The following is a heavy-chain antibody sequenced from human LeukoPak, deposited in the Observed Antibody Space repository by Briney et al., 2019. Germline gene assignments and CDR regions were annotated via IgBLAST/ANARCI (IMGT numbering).Heavy chain of an antibody. CDR2: MNPNSGNT. J-gene: IGHJ3*02. CDR3: ATIEAATVRHSAFDI. CDR1: GYTFTSYD. V-gene: IGHV1-8*01. Sequence: ASVKVSCKASGYTFTSYDINWVRQATGQGLEWMGWMNPNSGNTGYAQKFQGRVTMTRNTSISTAYMELSSLRSEDTAVYYCATIEAATVRHSAFDIWGQGTMVTVSS. D-gene: IGHD4-17*01.